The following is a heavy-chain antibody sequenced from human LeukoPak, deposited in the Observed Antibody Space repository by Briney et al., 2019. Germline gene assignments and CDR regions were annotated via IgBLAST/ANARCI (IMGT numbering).Heavy chain of an antibody. CDR3: ARSRWLDAFDY. CDR1: GFTFSSYG. V-gene: IGHV3-30*03. Sequence: GGSLRLSCAASGFTFSSYGMHWVRQAPGKGLEWVAVISYDGSNKYYADSVKGRFTISRDNSKNTLYLQMNSLRADDTAVYYCARSRWLDAFDYWGQGTLVTVSS. J-gene: IGHJ4*02. D-gene: IGHD6-19*01. CDR2: ISYDGSNK.